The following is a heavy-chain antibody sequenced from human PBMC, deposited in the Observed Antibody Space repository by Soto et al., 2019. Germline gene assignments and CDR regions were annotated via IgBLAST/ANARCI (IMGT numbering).Heavy chain of an antibody. D-gene: IGHD2-21*01. J-gene: IGHJ4*02. V-gene: IGHV3-23*05. Sequence: PGGSLRLSCTASGLPHNSFAMMWVCQAPGKGLECVAGIYGNGGGIPYADSVKGRFTISRNHSRSTVYLQMTDLRADATAAFYCARDSVYIDGLWLRYHWCRGSQCTVSS. CDR3: ARDSVYIDGLWLRYH. CDR1: GLPHNSFA. CDR2: IYGNGGGI.